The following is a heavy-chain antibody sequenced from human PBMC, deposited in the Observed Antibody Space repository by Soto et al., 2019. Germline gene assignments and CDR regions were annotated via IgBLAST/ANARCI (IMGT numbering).Heavy chain of an antibody. V-gene: IGHV1-18*01. CDR1: DHTFTYYG. Sequence: QVQLLQSGGEVKKPGASVKVSCNSSDHTFTYYGINWVRLAPGQGLEWMGWISGYKGKTKYEQKFEDRVTMSADASTRTAYMEMRSLTSDDTAVYFCAATGGHYFGLDVWGQGTKVTVSS. D-gene: IGHD2-15*01. CDR2: ISGYKGKT. J-gene: IGHJ6*02. CDR3: AATGGHYFGLDV.